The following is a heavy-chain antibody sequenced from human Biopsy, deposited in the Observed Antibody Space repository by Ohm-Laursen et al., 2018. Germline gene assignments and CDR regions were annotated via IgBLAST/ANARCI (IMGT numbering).Heavy chain of an antibody. CDR3: TSYSSHRSPGDRHDL. Sequence: SLRLSCTASGFPFSDYWMTWVRQAPGKGPEWVANINEDGSQKYYLDSVQGRFTFSRDNAKNSLFLQMNSLSPEDTAVYYCTSYSSHRSPGDRHDLLGQGTLVTVSS. CDR2: INEDGSQK. J-gene: IGHJ5*02. V-gene: IGHV3-7*01. D-gene: IGHD6-19*01. CDR1: GFPFSDYW.